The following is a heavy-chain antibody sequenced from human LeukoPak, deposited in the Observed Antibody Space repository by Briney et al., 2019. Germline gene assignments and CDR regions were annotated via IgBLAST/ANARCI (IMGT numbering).Heavy chain of an antibody. CDR1: GFTFSDHY. D-gene: IGHD2-2*01. V-gene: IGHV3-72*01. CDR2: ARNKANSYTT. Sequence: PGGSLRLSCAASGFTFSDHYMDWVRQAPGKGLEWVGRARNKANSYTTEYAASVKDRFTISRDDSENSLYLQTNSLKTEDTAVYYCARVRYCSSTTCRGAFDIWGQGTMVTVSS. CDR3: ARVRYCSSTTCRGAFDI. J-gene: IGHJ3*02.